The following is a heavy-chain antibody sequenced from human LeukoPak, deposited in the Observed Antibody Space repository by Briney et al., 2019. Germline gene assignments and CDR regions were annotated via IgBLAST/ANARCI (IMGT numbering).Heavy chain of an antibody. Sequence: GGSLRLSCAASGFTFSSYEMNWVRQAPGKGLEWVSYISSSVSTIYYADSVKGRFTISRDNAKNSLYLQMNSLRAEDTAVYYCAKDASSSWTYYYYYYMDVWGKGTTVTISS. J-gene: IGHJ6*03. V-gene: IGHV3-48*03. D-gene: IGHD6-13*01. CDR3: AKDASSSWTYYYYYYMDV. CDR1: GFTFSSYE. CDR2: ISSSVSTI.